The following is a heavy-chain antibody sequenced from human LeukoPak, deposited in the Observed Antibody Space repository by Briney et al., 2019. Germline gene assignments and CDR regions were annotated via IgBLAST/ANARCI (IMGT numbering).Heavy chain of an antibody. CDR3: ARDRHYYYYMDV. V-gene: IGHV4-59*11. CDR2: IYYSGST. J-gene: IGHJ6*03. Sequence: NPSETLSLTCTFSGGSISSHYWSWIREPPGKGLEWIGYIYYSGSTNYTPSLKSRVTISVDTSKNQFSLKLSSVTAADTAVYYCARDRHYYYYMDVWGKGTTVTVSS. CDR1: GGSISSHY.